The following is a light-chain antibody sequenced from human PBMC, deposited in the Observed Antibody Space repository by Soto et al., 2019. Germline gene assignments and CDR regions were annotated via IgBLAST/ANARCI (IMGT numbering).Light chain of an antibody. V-gene: IGLV1-40*01. CDR1: SSNIGAGYY. Sequence: QSVLTQPPSVSGAPGQRVTISCTGSSSNIGAGYYVHWYQQLPGTAPKLLIYGKNNRPSGVPDRFSGSKSGTSASLAITGLQAEDEADYYCQSYDSSLRKVFGTGTKLTVL. CDR3: QSYDSSLRKV. J-gene: IGLJ1*01. CDR2: GKN.